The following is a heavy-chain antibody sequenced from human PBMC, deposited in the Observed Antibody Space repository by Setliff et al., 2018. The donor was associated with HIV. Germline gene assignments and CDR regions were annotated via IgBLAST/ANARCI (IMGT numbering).Heavy chain of an antibody. D-gene: IGHD3-22*01. V-gene: IGHV4-34*01. CDR3: ASRVYYYDSSGYLREEGFDP. J-gene: IGHJ5*02. CDR1: AVPFGNYY. CDR2: LNHYGHL. Sequence: KTSETLSLTCGLNAVPFGNYYWNWIRQSPERGLEWIVELNHYGHLNYNPSLRNRVTVSVDTSKNQFSLKLSSVTAADAAVYYCASRVYYYDSSGYLREEGFDPWGQGTLVTVSS.